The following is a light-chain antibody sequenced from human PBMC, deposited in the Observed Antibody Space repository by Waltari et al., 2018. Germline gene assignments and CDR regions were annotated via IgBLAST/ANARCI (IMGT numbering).Light chain of an antibody. CDR3: QHSYGPPPFT. V-gene: IGKV1-39*01. CDR2: AAS. Sequence: DIQMTQSPSSLSASVGDRVTITCRASQNINIYLNWYHQKPGTAPKLLIYAASSLQSGVASRVMGSGSRTDFTLTISSLQPEDFATYYCQHSYGPPPFTFGPGTKVDIK. J-gene: IGKJ3*01. CDR1: QNINIY.